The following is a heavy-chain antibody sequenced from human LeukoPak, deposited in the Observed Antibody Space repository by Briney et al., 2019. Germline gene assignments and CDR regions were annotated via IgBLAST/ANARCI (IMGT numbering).Heavy chain of an antibody. CDR1: GGSISSYY. V-gene: IGHV4-59*01. J-gene: IGHJ6*03. Sequence: SETLSLTCTVSGGSISSYYWSWIRQPPGKGLEWIGYIHYSGSTNYKSSLKSRVTISVDTSKKQFSLKLSSVTAADTAVYYCARTTEGGYSGYFYYYYMDVWGKGTTVTISS. CDR2: IHYSGST. D-gene: IGHD5-12*01. CDR3: ARTTEGGYSGYFYYYYMDV.